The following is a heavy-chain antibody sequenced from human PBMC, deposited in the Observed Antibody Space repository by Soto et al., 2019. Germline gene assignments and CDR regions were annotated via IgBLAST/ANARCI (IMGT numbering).Heavy chain of an antibody. D-gene: IGHD3-9*01. CDR3: ARDRGGYDILTGYCQYYYYGMDV. CDR1: GGSISSYY. Sequence: SETLSLTCTVSGGSISSYYWSWIRQPAGKGLEWIGRIYTSGSTNYNPSLKSRVTMSVDASKNQFSLKLSSVTAADTAVYYCARDRGGYDILTGYCQYYYYGMDVWGQGTTVTVSS. V-gene: IGHV4-4*07. CDR2: IYTSGST. J-gene: IGHJ6*02.